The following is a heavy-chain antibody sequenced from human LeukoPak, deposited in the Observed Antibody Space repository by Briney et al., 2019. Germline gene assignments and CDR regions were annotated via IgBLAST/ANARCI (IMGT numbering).Heavy chain of an antibody. D-gene: IGHD2-21*02. CDR2: ISYDGSDK. J-gene: IGHJ4*02. V-gene: IGHV3-30*18. CDR3: AKDISGGDCPDY. Sequence: GGSLRLSCAASGFIFSSYGMHWVRQAPGKGLEWVAVISYDGSDKYYADSVKGRFTISRDNSKNTVYLQMNNLRGDDTAVYYCAKDISGGDCPDYWGQGTLVTVSS. CDR1: GFIFSSYG.